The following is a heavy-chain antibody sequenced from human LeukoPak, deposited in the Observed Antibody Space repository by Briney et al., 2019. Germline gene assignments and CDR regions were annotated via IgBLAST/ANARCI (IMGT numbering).Heavy chain of an antibody. D-gene: IGHD3-10*01. Sequence: GGSLRLSCAASGFTFSSYSMNWVRQAPGKGLEWVSSISSSSSYIYYADSVKGRFTISRDNAKNSLYLQMNSLRAEDTAVYYCARGIMARGVITFPPFDYWGQGTLVTVSS. CDR1: GFTFSSYS. CDR2: ISSSSSYI. V-gene: IGHV3-21*01. CDR3: ARGIMARGVITFPPFDY. J-gene: IGHJ4*02.